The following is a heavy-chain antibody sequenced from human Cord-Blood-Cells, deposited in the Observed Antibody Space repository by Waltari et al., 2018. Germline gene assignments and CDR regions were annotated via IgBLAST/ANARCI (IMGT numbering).Heavy chain of an antibody. Sequence: QVQLVQSGAEVKKPVSSVKVSCKASGGTFSSYAISWVRQAPGQGLEWMGGIIPIFGTANYAQKFQGRVTITADESTSTAYMELSSLRSEDTAVYYCARANYGSGSYYYYYGMDVWGQGTTVTVSS. J-gene: IGHJ6*02. CDR2: IIPIFGTA. V-gene: IGHV1-69*01. CDR3: ARANYGSGSYYYYYGMDV. D-gene: IGHD3-10*01. CDR1: GGTFSSYA.